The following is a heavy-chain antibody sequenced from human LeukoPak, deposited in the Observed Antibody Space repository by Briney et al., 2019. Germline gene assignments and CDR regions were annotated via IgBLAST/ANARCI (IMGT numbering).Heavy chain of an antibody. J-gene: IGHJ3*02. D-gene: IGHD2-15*01. V-gene: IGHV3-21*04. CDR1: GFTFSSYS. CDR3: AKLHEDIVVVVAADDAFDI. CDR2: ISSSSSYI. Sequence: GVLRLSCAASGFTFSSYSMNWVRQAPGKGLEWVSSISSSSSYIYYADSVKGRFTISRDNSKNTLYLQMNSLRAEDTAVYYCAKLHEDIVVVVAADDAFDIWGQGTMVTVSS.